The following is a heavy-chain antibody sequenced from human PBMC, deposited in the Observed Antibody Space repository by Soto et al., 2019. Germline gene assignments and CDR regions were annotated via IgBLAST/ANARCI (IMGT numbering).Heavy chain of an antibody. V-gene: IGHV3-33*01. CDR2: IWYDGSNK. D-gene: IGHD2-2*01. J-gene: IGHJ4*02. CDR3: ARGYCSSHSCYSTNFDY. Sequence: GGSLSLSCAASGFTFSSYGMHWVRQAPGKGLEWVAVIWYDGSNKYYADSVKGRFTISRDNSKNTLYLQMNSLRAEDTAAYYCARGYCSSHSCYSTNFDYWGQGTLVTVSS. CDR1: GFTFSSYG.